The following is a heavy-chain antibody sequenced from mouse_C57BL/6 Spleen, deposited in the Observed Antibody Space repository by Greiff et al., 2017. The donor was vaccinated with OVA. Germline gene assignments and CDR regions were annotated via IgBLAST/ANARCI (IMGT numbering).Heavy chain of an antibody. Sequence: QVQLKESGPELVKPGASVKISCKASGYAFSSSWMNWVKQRPGKGLEWIGRIYPGDGDTNYNGKFKGKATLTADKSSSTAYMQLSSLTSEDSAVYFCARSGDYDSGAMDYWGQGTSVTVSS. CDR1: GYAFSSSW. J-gene: IGHJ4*01. CDR2: IYPGDGDT. CDR3: ARSGDYDSGAMDY. V-gene: IGHV1-82*01. D-gene: IGHD2-4*01.